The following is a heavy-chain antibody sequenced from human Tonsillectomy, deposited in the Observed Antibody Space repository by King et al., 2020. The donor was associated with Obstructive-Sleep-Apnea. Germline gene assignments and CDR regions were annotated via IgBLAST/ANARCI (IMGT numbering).Heavy chain of an antibody. CDR3: AKDRSDSGSYPYYFDY. J-gene: IGHJ4*02. CDR2: IAMYGTKK. D-gene: IGHD1-26*01. CDR1: GFTFSSYG. Sequence: VQLVESGGGVVQPGRSLRRSCEASGFTFSSYGIHWFRQAPGTGREWVAVIAMYGTKKYYAESVQGRFTISRDNSKNTLYLQMNSLRAEDTAVYFCAKDRSDSGSYPYYFDYWGQGTLVTVSS. V-gene: IGHV3-30*18.